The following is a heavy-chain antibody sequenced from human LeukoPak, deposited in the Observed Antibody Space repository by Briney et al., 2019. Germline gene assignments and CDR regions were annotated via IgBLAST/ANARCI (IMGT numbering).Heavy chain of an antibody. CDR1: GGSFSGYY. CDR2: INHSGST. J-gene: IGHJ6*02. CDR3: ARVQYYYYGMDV. V-gene: IGHV4-34*01. Sequence: SETLSLTCAVYGGSFSGYYWSWIRQPPGKGLEWIGEINHSGSTNYNPSLKSRVTISVDTSKNQFTLKLSSVTAADTAVYYCARVQYYYYGMDVWGQGTTVTVSS.